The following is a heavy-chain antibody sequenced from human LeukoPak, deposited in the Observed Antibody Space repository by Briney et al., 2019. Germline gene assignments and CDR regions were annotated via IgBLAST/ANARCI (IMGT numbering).Heavy chain of an antibody. CDR3: ARGGYSSGLDY. CDR1: EFTFSSYW. D-gene: IGHD6-19*01. CDR2: IKQDGSEK. V-gene: IGHV3-7*01. Sequence: GGSLRLSCAASEFTFSSYWMSWVRQAPGKGLEWVANIKQDGSEKYYVDSVKGRFTISRDNAKNSLYPQMNSLRAEDTAVYYCARGGYSSGLDYWGQGILVTVSS. J-gene: IGHJ4*02.